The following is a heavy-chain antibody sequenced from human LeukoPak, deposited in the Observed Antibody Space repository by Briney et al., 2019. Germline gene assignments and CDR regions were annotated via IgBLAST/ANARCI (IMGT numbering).Heavy chain of an antibody. CDR2: IYHSGSA. D-gene: IGHD3-10*01. CDR1: GYSISSGYQ. CDR3: ARYYGSGSYDLPYYYYGMDV. Sequence: PSETLSLTCGVSGYSISSGYQWAWIRQSPGKGLEWIGSIYHSGSAHYNPSLKSRVTISVETSKNQFSLKLSSVTAADTAVYYCARYYGSGSYDLPYYYYGMDVWGQGTTVTVSS. V-gene: IGHV4-38-2*01. J-gene: IGHJ6*02.